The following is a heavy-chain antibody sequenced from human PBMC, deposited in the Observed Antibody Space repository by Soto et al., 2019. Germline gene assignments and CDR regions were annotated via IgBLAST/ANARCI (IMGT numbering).Heavy chain of an antibody. J-gene: IGHJ4*02. Sequence: QVQLVESGGGVVQPGRSLRLSCAASGFTFSSYAMHWVRQAPGKGLEWVAVISYDGSNKYYADSVKGRFTISRDNSKNTLYLQMNSLRAEDTAVYYCAXDHEGAADGNYFDYWGQGTLVTVSS. CDR3: AXDHEGAADGNYFDY. V-gene: IGHV3-30-3*01. D-gene: IGHD6-13*01. CDR2: ISYDGSNK. CDR1: GFTFSSYA.